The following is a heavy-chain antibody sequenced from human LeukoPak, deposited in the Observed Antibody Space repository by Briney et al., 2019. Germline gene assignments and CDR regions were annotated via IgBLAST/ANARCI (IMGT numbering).Heavy chain of an antibody. D-gene: IGHD4-17*01. V-gene: IGHV4-61*08. CDR1: GGSISSGGYS. CDR3: ARDGDYGAFDI. Sequence: PSETLSLTCAASGGSISSGGYSWSWIRQPPGKGLEWIGYIYYSGSTNYNPSLKSRVTISVDTSKNQFTLKLSSVTAADTAVYYCARDGDYGAFDIWGQGTMVTVSS. J-gene: IGHJ3*02. CDR2: IYYSGST.